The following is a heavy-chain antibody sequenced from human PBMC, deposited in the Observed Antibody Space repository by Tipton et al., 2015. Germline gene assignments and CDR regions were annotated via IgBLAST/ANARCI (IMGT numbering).Heavy chain of an antibody. CDR2: INSDGSST. V-gene: IGHV3-74*01. Sequence: SLRLSCAASGFTFSSYWMHWVRQAPGKGLVWVSRINSDGSSTSYADSVKGRFTISRDNAKNTLYLQMNSLRAEDTAVYYCASPVRGDACNFLGYWGQGTLVTVSS. CDR3: ASPVRGDACNFLGY. D-gene: IGHD5-24*01. J-gene: IGHJ4*02. CDR1: GFTFSSYW.